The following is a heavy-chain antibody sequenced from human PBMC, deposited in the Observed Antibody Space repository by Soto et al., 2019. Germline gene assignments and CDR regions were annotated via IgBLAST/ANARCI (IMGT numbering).Heavy chain of an antibody. Sequence: QPGGSLRLSCAASGFTFSSYSMNWVRQAPGKGLEWVSYISSSSSTIYYADSVKGRFTISRDNAKNSLYLQMNSLRDEDTAVYYCARAPRIVGATRGLFFDPWGQGTLVTVSS. D-gene: IGHD1-26*01. CDR3: ARAPRIVGATRGLFFDP. CDR2: ISSSSSTI. V-gene: IGHV3-48*02. J-gene: IGHJ5*02. CDR1: GFTFSSYS.